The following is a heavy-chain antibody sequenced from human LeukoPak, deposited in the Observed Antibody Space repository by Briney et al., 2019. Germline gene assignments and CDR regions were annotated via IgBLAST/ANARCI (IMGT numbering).Heavy chain of an antibody. CDR1: GYTFTSYD. CDR3: ARGHSHLVGARRNWFDP. CDR2: MNPNSGNT. V-gene: IGHV1-8*01. Sequence: GASVKVSCKASGYTFTSYDINWVRQATGQGLEWMGWMNPNSGNTGYAQKFQGRVTMTRNTSISTAYMELSSLRSEDTAVYYCARGHSHLVGARRNWFDPWAREPWSPSPQ. J-gene: IGHJ5*02. D-gene: IGHD1-26*01.